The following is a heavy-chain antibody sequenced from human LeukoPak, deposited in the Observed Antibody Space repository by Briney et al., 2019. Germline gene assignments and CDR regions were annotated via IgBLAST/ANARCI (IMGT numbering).Heavy chain of an antibody. Sequence: PGGSLRLSCAASGFTFSSYSMNWVRQAPGKGPEWVSSISSSSSCIYYADSVKGRFTISRDNAKNSLYLQMNSLRVEDTAVYYCARDRVSGSGSIDYWGQGTLVTVSS. CDR1: GFTFSSYS. D-gene: IGHD3-10*01. J-gene: IGHJ4*02. CDR3: ARDRVSGSGSIDY. V-gene: IGHV3-21*01. CDR2: ISSSSSCI.